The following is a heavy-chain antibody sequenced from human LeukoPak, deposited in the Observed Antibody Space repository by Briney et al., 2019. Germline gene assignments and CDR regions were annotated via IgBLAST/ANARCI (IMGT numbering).Heavy chain of an antibody. CDR2: IKSKTDGGTT. CDR3: TTFGSGSYYTTHY. V-gene: IGHV3-15*01. Sequence: KSGGSLRLSCAASGFTFSNAWMSWVRQAPGKGLEWAGRIKSKTDGGTTDYAAPVKGRFTISRDDSKNTLYLQMNSLKTEDTAVYYCTTFGSGSYYTTHYWGQGTLVTVSS. J-gene: IGHJ4*02. CDR1: GFTFSNAW. D-gene: IGHD3-10*01.